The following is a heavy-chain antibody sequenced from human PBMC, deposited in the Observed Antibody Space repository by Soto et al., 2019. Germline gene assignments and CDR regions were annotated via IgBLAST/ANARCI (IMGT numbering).Heavy chain of an antibody. D-gene: IGHD3-10*01. CDR2: IYYSGST. CDR1: GGSISSGDYY. J-gene: IGHJ4*02. V-gene: IGHV4-30-4*01. CDR3: ARQGRGGDLPFDY. Sequence: QVQLQESGPGLVKPSQTLSLTCTVSGGSISSGDYYWSWIHQPPGKGLEWIGYIYYSGSTYYNPSLKSRVTISVDTSKNQFSLKLSSVTAADTAVYYCARQGRGGDLPFDYWGQGTLVTVSS.